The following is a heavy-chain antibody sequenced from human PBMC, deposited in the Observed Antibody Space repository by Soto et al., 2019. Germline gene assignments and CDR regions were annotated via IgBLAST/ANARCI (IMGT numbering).Heavy chain of an antibody. V-gene: IGHV3-30*18. J-gene: IGHJ4*02. D-gene: IGHD2-15*01. Sequence: PGGSLRLSCAASGFTFRSYGMQWVRQAPGKGLEWLAVISYDGNSKYYADSIKGRLTISRDDSKNTVYLQVNSLRTDDTGVYYCAKEAGVAQPLDYWGQGTLVTV. CDR1: GFTFRSYG. CDR3: AKEAGVAQPLDY. CDR2: ISYDGNSK.